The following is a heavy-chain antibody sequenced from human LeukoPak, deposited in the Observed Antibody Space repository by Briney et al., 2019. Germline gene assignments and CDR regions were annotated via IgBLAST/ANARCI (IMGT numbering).Heavy chain of an antibody. D-gene: IGHD6-13*01. CDR3: ARGLAEAGSYYFDY. J-gene: IGHJ4*02. V-gene: IGHV4-34*01. CDR1: GGSFSGYY. Sequence: SETLSLTCAVYGGSFSGYYWSWIRQPPGKGLEWIGEINHSGSTNYNPSLKSRVTISVDTSKNQFSLKLSSVTAADTAVYYCARGLAEAGSYYFDYWGQGTLVTVSS. CDR2: INHSGST.